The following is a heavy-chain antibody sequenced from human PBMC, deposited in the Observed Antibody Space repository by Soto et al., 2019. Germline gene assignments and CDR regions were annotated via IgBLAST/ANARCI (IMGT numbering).Heavy chain of an antibody. V-gene: IGHV3-13*01. J-gene: IGHJ4*02. CDR2: IGTAGDT. Sequence: EVQLVESGGGLVQPGGSLRLSCAASGFTFSSYDMHWVRQATGKGLEWVSAIGTAGDTYYPGSVKGRFTISRENAKNSLYLQMNSLRAEDTAVYYCASTQGYCTNGVCHPVFYYWGQGTLVTVSS. CDR3: ASTQGYCTNGVCHPVFYY. D-gene: IGHD2-8*01. CDR1: GFTFSSYD.